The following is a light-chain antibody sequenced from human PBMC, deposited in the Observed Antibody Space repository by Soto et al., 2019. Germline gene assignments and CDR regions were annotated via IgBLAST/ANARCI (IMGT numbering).Light chain of an antibody. J-gene: IGKJ3*01. Sequence: AIRMTQSPSSLSASTGDRVTITCRASQGISSYLAWYQQKPGKAPKLLIYAASTLQSGVPSRFSGSGSGTDFTLTLRCLQSEDFATYYCQQYYSYPPPFGPGTKVDIK. CDR2: AAS. V-gene: IGKV1-8*01. CDR1: QGISSY. CDR3: QQYYSYPPP.